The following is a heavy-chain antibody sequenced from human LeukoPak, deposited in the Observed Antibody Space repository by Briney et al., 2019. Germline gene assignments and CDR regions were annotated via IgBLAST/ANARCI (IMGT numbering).Heavy chain of an antibody. D-gene: IGHD5-18*01. CDR1: GFTFSDYW. Sequence: GESLRLSCAASGFTFSDYWMSWVRQAPGKGLEWVANIQQDGSEKYYVDSVKGRFTISRDNAKKSLFLQVSSLRGEDTAVYYCARDRGFSYGIDFWGQGTLVAVSS. V-gene: IGHV3-7*04. CDR3: ARDRGFSYGIDF. J-gene: IGHJ4*02. CDR2: IQQDGSEK.